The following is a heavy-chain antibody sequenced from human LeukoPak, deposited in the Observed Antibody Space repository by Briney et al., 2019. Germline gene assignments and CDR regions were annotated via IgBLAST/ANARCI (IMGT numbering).Heavy chain of an antibody. D-gene: IGHD2-15*01. Sequence: GGSLRLSCAASGFTFGSYAMSWVRQAPGKGLEWVSVISGSGGSTDYADSVKGRFTISRDNSKNTLYVQMNSLRAEYPAVYYCAKDSGIEGNQHIDDWGQGTLVTVSS. CDR1: GFTFGSYA. CDR2: ISGSGGST. CDR3: AKDSGIEGNQHIDD. J-gene: IGHJ4*01. V-gene: IGHV3-23*01.